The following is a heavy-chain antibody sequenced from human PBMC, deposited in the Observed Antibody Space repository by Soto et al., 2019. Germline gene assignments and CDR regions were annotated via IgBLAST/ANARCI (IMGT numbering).Heavy chain of an antibody. CDR3: VRGFGSSWNTGGYSWFDF. D-gene: IGHD5-12*01. CDR2: MSPNSENK. V-gene: IGHV1-8*01. Sequence: QVRLVQSGPEVKKPGASVKVSCKASGYTFTLFDVNWVRQAAGQGLEWMGWMSPNSENKGYAKKFQGRVSMTRHTSMTTAYMELSSLRSEDTAVYYCVRGFGSSWNTGGYSWFDFWGRGTLVTVSS. J-gene: IGHJ5*01. CDR1: GYTFTLFD.